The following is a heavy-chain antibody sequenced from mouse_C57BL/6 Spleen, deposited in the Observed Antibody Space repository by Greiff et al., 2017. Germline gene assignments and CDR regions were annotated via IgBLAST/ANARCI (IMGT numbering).Heavy chain of an antibody. J-gene: IGHJ2*01. D-gene: IGHD3-2*02. CDR1: GYAFSSSW. Sequence: VMLVESGPELVKPGASVKISCKASGYAFSSSWMNWVKQRPGKGLEWIGRIYPGDGDTNYNGKFKGKATLTADKSSSTAYMQLSSLTSEDSAVYFCARSGSSGYDYFDYWGQGTTLTVSS. CDR2: IYPGDGDT. CDR3: ARSGSSGYDYFDY. V-gene: IGHV1-82*01.